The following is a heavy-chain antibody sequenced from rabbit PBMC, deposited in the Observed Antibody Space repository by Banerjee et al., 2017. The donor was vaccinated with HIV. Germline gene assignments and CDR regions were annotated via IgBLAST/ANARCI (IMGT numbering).Heavy chain of an antibody. D-gene: IGHD6-1*01. Sequence: QSLEESGGDLVKPGASLTLTCTASGFSFSSSYYMCWVRQAPGKGLEWIACIYVGSSGSTYYASWAKGRFPIPKPPSTTVALQMPSLTAADPATYFCARGGAYAGDGYNLWGPGTLVTVS. CDR1: GFSFSSSYY. V-gene: IGHV1S40*01. CDR2: IYVGSSGST. J-gene: IGHJ4*01. CDR3: ARGGAYAGDGYNL.